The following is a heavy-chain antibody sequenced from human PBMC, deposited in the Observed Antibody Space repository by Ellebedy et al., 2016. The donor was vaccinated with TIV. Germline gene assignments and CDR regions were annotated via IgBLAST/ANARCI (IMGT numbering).Heavy chain of an antibody. V-gene: IGHV3-21*01. D-gene: IGHD5-18*01. J-gene: IGHJ4*02. Sequence: PGGSLRLSCTASGFTFSSYIMNWVRQAPGKGLDWISSITISGDYMYYADSVKGRFTISRDNARNSLDLQMNSLRADDTAVYYCARDTAMDYWGQGTLVTVSS. CDR3: ARDTAMDY. CDR1: GFTFSSYI. CDR2: ITISGDYM.